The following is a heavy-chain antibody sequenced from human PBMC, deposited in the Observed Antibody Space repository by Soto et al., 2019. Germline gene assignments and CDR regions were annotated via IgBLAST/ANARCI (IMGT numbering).Heavy chain of an antibody. CDR2: ISVDNGNT. Sequence: QGQLVQSGAEVKKPGASVKVSCKASGYTFTDYDIRWVRQAPGQGLEWMGWISVDNGNTKYVESLQGRVTMTTDTSSSTAYFEVRSLRSDDTAVYYCARTSVSNYNWFDPWGQGTLVAVSS. CDR1: GYTFTDYD. D-gene: IGHD4-4*01. CDR3: ARTSVSNYNWFDP. J-gene: IGHJ5*02. V-gene: IGHV1-18*01.